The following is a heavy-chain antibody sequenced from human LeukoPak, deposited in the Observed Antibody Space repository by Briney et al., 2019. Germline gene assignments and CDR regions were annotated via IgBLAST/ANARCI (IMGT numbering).Heavy chain of an antibody. J-gene: IGHJ4*02. CDR1: GFTFSSYE. V-gene: IGHV3-15*01. CDR3: TTELDGGPNN. D-gene: IGHD1/OR15-1a*01. CDR2: IKSKTDGGTT. Sequence: GGSLRLSCAASGFTFSSYEMNWVRQAPGKGLEWVGRIKSKTDGGTTYYAAPVKGRFTISRDDSKNTLYLQMISLKTEDTGVYYCTTELDGGPNNWGQGTLVTVSS.